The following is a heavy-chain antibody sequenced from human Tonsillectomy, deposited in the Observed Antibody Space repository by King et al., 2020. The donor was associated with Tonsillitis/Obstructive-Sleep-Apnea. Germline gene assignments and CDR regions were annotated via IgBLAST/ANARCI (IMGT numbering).Heavy chain of an antibody. CDR3: ARHGYCTGGACYRGGFDI. V-gene: IGHV4-39*01. Sequence: QLQESGPGLLKPSETLSLTCTVSGGSVSSRSSYWGWIRQPPGKGLEWIGSMSYSGSTYYNPPLESRVTISVDTSKRQFSLNLRSVTAADTAVDYCARHGYCTGGACYRGGFDIWGQGTMVTVSS. CDR2: MSYSGST. D-gene: IGHD2-8*02. CDR1: GGSVSSRSSY. J-gene: IGHJ3*02.